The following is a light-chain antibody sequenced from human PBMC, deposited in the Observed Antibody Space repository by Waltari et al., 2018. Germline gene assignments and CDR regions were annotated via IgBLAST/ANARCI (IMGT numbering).Light chain of an antibody. CDR2: DAS. CDR1: QSVSSY. Sequence: IVLTQSPATLSLSPGESAPLPCRASQSVSSYLAWYQQKPGQAPRLLIYDASNRATGIPARFSGSGSGTDFTLTISSLEPEDFAVYYCQQRSNWPFALTFGGGTKVEIK. CDR3: QQRSNWPFALT. J-gene: IGKJ4*01. V-gene: IGKV3-11*01.